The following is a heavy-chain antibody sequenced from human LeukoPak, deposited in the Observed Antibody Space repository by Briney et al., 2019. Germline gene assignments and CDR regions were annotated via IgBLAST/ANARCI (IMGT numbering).Heavy chain of an antibody. CDR3: ARFLPPYYDSSGSSEY. V-gene: IGHV4-39*01. D-gene: IGHD3-22*01. CDR1: GGSISSSSYY. CDR2: IYYSGST. Sequence: SETLSLTCTVSGGSISSSSYYWGWIRQPPGKGLEWIGSIYYSGSTYYNPSLKSRVTISVDTSKNQFSLKLSSVTAADTAVYYRARFLPPYYDSSGSSEYWGQGTLVTVSS. J-gene: IGHJ4*02.